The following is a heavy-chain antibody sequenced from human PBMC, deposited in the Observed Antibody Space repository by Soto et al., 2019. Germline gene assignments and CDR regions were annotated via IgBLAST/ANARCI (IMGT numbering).Heavy chain of an antibody. CDR1: SGSISSGSYY. CDR2: IFHSGST. Sequence: HLQLQESGPGLVKPSETLSLTCTVSSGSISSGSYYWGWIRQPPGMGLEWIGTIFHSGSTYYNPSPQGPAPISLHTSKNQFSLKLGFVTAADTAVYFCARHFSWPLPGYYYYAMDVWGQGTTVTVSS. D-gene: IGHD3-9*01. V-gene: IGHV4-39*01. J-gene: IGHJ6*02. CDR3: ARHFSWPLPGYYYYAMDV.